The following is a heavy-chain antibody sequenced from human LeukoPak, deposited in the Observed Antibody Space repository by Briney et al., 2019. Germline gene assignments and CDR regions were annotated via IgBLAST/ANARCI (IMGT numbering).Heavy chain of an antibody. CDR3: ARHGSRGSGSYGYWFDS. CDR1: GGSISSGAYY. Sequence: SETLSLTCSVSGGSISSGAYYWSWIRQHPGKGLEWIGNIYYGGNSYYNPSLKSRVTISVDMSKNQFSLKLSSVTAADTAVYYCARHGSRGSGSYGYWFDSWGQGTLVTVSS. D-gene: IGHD1-26*01. V-gene: IGHV4-31*03. J-gene: IGHJ5*01. CDR2: IYYGGNS.